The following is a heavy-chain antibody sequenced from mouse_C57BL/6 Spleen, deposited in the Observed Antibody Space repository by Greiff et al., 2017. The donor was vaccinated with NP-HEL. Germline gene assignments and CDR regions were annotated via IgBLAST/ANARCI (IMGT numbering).Heavy chain of an antibody. V-gene: IGHV1-4*01. Sequence: VQLQQSGAELARPGASVKMSCKASGYTFTSYTMHWVKQRPGQGLEWIGYINPSSGYTKYNQKFKDKATLTADKSSSTAYMQLSSLTSEDSAVYYCARRLAYDYDDPYAMDYWGQGTSVTVSS. CDR1: GYTFTSYT. J-gene: IGHJ4*01. CDR2: INPSSGYT. D-gene: IGHD2-4*01. CDR3: ARRLAYDYDDPYAMDY.